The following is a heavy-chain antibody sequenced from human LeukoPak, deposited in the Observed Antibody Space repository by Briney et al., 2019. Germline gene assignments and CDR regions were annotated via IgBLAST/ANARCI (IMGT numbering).Heavy chain of an antibody. V-gene: IGHV4-34*01. CDR2: INHSGST. CDR1: GGSFSGYY. CDR3: ARGGYCSGGSCYYNWFDP. D-gene: IGHD2-15*01. Sequence: KSSETLSLTCAVYGGSFSGYYWSWIRQPPGKGLEWIGEINHSGSTNYNPSLKSRVTISVDTSKNQFSLKLSSVTAADTAVYYCARGGYCSGGSCYYNWFDPWGQGTLVTVSS. J-gene: IGHJ5*02.